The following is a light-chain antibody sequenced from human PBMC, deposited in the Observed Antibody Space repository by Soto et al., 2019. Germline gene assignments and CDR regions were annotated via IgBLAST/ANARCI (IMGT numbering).Light chain of an antibody. Sequence: EVVMTQSPLSLPVTLGQPASISCRSSQSLVYSDGNTYLNWFQQRPVQSPRRLIYKVSNRDSGVPVRLSGSGSGIDFTLNISRVEAEDVVVYYCMQGTHLPLTFGQGTRLEIK. CDR2: KVS. CDR3: MQGTHLPLT. V-gene: IGKV2-30*01. CDR1: QSLVYSDGNTY. J-gene: IGKJ5*01.